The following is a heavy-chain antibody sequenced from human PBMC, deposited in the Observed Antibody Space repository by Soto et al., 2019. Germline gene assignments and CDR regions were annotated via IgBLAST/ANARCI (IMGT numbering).Heavy chain of an antibody. J-gene: IGHJ4*02. CDR2: ITWNSGSI. D-gene: IGHD3-22*01. CDR1: GFTFYDYV. V-gene: IGHV3-9*01. Sequence: PGGSLRLSCAASGFTFYDYVMHWVRQAPGKGLEWVSGITWNSGSIAYADSVKGRFTISRDNAKSSLYLQMNSLRAEDTALYYCVIDYYSRKSCQFDHLGQGTVV. CDR3: VIDYYSRKSCQFDH.